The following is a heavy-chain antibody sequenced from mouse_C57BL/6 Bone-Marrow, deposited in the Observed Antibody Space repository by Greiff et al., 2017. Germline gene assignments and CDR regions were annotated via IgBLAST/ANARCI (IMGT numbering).Heavy chain of an antibody. CDR1: GFTFSSYG. CDR2: ISSGGSYT. J-gene: IGHJ4*01. CDR3: ARRGVIYAMDY. Sequence: VQLKESGGDLVKPGGSLKLSCAASGFTFSSYGMSWVRQTPDKRLEWVATISSGGSYTYYPDSVKGRFTISRDNAKNTLYLQMSSLKSEDTAMYYCARRGVIYAMDYWGQGTSVTVSS. V-gene: IGHV5-6*01. D-gene: IGHD2-2*01.